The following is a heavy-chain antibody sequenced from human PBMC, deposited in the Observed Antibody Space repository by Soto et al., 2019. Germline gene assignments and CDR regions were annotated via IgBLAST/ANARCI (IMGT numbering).Heavy chain of an antibody. V-gene: IGHV3-48*02. CDR2: ISSGGTII. J-gene: IGHJ4*01. CDR1: GFTFSSYN. D-gene: IGHD3-10*01. Sequence: GGSLRLSCAASGFTFSSYNMNWVRQAPGKGLEWISYISSGGTIIYYADSVKGRFTISRDNARNSLYLQMNSLRDEDTAVYYCARVSGYGSGSSVNHYLDCWGRGTLVTVSS. CDR3: ARVSGYGSGSSVNHYLDC.